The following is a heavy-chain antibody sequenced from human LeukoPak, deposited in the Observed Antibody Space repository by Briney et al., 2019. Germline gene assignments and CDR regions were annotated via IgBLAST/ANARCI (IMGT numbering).Heavy chain of an antibody. D-gene: IGHD4/OR15-4a*01. CDR1: GGSISSNGYY. Sequence: SETLSLTCTVSGGSISSNGYYWGWIRQPPGKGLEWFASMFYSGSTYHNPSLKSRATISADTPRNHFSLKLNSVTAADTAVYYCASSSLTAFDAFDIWGQGTMVTVSS. V-gene: IGHV4-39*02. CDR3: ASSSLTAFDAFDI. CDR2: MFYSGST. J-gene: IGHJ3*02.